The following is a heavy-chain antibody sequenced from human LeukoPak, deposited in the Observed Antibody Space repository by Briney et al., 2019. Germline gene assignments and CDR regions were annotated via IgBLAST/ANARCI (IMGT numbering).Heavy chain of an antibody. CDR1: GYTLTSYA. V-gene: IGHV1-3*01. CDR3: ARDGGYFDWLSLPGP. Sequence: ASVKVSCKASGYTLTSYAMHWVRQAPGQRLEWMGWINAGNGNTKYSQKFQGRVTITRDTSVSTAYMELSSLRSEDTAVYYCARDGGYFDWLSLPGPWGQGTLVTVSS. J-gene: IGHJ5*02. D-gene: IGHD3-9*01. CDR2: INAGNGNT.